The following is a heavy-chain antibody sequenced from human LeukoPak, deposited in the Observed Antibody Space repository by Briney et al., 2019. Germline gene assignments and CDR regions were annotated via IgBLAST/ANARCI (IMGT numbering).Heavy chain of an antibody. Sequence: GGSLRLSCAASGFTFSNYAMHWVRQAPGKGLEYVSAISSNGGSTYYANSVKGRFTISRDNSKNTLYLQMGSLRAEDMAVYYCARDLRVGATKVDYYYYMDVWGKGTTVTISS. J-gene: IGHJ6*03. CDR3: ARDLRVGATKVDYYYYMDV. CDR2: ISSNGGST. V-gene: IGHV3-64*01. CDR1: GFTFSNYA. D-gene: IGHD1-26*01.